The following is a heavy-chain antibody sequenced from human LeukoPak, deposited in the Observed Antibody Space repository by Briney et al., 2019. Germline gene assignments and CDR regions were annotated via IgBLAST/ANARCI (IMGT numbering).Heavy chain of an antibody. D-gene: IGHD3-22*01. V-gene: IGHV4-61*02. CDR3: ARGAYYYDSSGYTYDY. CDR1: GGSISSGSYY. CDR2: IYTSGST. J-gene: IGHJ4*02. Sequence: SETLSLTCTVSGGSISSGSYYWSWIRQPAGKGLEWIGRIYTSGSTNYNPSLKSRVTMSVDTSKNQFSLKLSSVTAADTAVYYCARGAYYYDSSGYTYDYWGQGTLVTVSS.